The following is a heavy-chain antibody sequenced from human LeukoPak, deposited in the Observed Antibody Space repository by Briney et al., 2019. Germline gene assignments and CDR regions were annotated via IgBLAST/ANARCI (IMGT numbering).Heavy chain of an antibody. CDR2: ISAYNGNT. D-gene: IGHD2-15*01. CDR1: GYTFTSYG. CDR3: AREGPVVAATPFDY. J-gene: IGHJ4*02. V-gene: IGHV1-18*01. Sequence: ASVKVSCKASGYTFTSYGISWVRQAPGQGLEWMGWISAYNGNTNYAQNLQGRVTMTTDTSTSTAYMEVRSLRSDDTAVYYCAREGPVVAATPFDYWGQGTLVTVSS.